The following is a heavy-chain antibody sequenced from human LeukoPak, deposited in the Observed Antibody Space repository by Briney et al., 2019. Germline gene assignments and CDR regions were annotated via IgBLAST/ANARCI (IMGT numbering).Heavy chain of an antibody. Sequence: GGSLRLSCAASGFTFGSYDMHWVRQAPGKGLEWVAVIWYDGSNKYYADSVKGRFTISRDNSKNTLYLQMNSLRAEDTAVYYCARVHGSSWHHYFDYWGQGTLVTVSS. CDR1: GFTFGSYD. CDR3: ARVHGSSWHHYFDY. V-gene: IGHV3-33*01. D-gene: IGHD6-13*01. CDR2: IWYDGSNK. J-gene: IGHJ4*02.